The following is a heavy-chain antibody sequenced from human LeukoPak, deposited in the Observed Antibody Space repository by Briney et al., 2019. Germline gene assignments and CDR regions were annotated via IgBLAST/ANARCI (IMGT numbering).Heavy chain of an antibody. J-gene: IGHJ6*02. D-gene: IGHD4-17*01. CDR1: GFTFSNAW. Sequence: PGGSLRLSCAASGFTFSNAWMSWVRQAPRKGLEWVGRIKSKTDGGTTDYAAPVKGRFTISRDDSKNTLYLQMNSLKTEDTAVYYCLYGDYDYYYYGMDVWGQGTPVTVSS. CDR3: LYGDYDYYYYGMDV. CDR2: IKSKTDGGTT. V-gene: IGHV3-15*01.